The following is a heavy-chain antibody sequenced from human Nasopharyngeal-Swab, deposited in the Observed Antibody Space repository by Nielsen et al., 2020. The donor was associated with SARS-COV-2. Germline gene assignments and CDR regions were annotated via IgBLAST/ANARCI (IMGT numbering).Heavy chain of an antibody. CDR2: ISYDGSKK. CDR1: GFTFSSNA. Sequence: GESLKISCAASGFTFSSNAMHWARQAPGKGPEWVAVISYDGSKKYYADSVKGRFTISRDNSKNTLYLQMNSLRAEDTAVYYCARDQGSSWYTYYYYYGMDVWGQGTTVTVSS. D-gene: IGHD6-13*01. J-gene: IGHJ6*02. CDR3: ARDQGSSWYTYYYYYGMDV. V-gene: IGHV3-30-3*01.